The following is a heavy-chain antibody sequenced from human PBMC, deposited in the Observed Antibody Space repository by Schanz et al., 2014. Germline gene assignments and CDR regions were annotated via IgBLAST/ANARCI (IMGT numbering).Heavy chain of an antibody. J-gene: IGHJ4*02. CDR3: ARSAGRDFWSGYYTRFDS. CDR1: GYTFTTYA. D-gene: IGHD3-3*01. Sequence: QVQLVQSGAEVKKPGASVRVSCKASGYTFTTYAMSWVRQAPGQGLEWVGWISAYNGNTKYPQKLQGRVTMTTDTSTSTVYMELRSLRSDDTAVYYCARSAGRDFWSGYYTRFDSWGQGTLVTVSS. CDR2: ISAYNGNT. V-gene: IGHV1-18*01.